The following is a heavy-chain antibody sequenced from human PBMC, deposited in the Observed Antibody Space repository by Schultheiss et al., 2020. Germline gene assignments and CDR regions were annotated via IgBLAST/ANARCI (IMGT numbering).Heavy chain of an antibody. Sequence: GESLKISCAASGFTFSSYGMHWVRQAPGKGLEWVGRIKSKTDGGTTDYAAPVKGRFTISRDDSKNTLYLQMNSLKTEDTAVYYCTTHRIFTVTTFPWYLSTRDYYYYGMDVWGQGTTVTVSS. CDR2: IKSKTDGGTT. V-gene: IGHV3-15*01. D-gene: IGHD4-17*01. CDR3: TTHRIFTVTTFPWYLSTRDYYYYGMDV. J-gene: IGHJ6*02. CDR1: GFTFSSYG.